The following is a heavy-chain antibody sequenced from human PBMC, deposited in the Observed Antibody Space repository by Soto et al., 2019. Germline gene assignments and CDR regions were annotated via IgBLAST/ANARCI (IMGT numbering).Heavy chain of an antibody. CDR3: ARLSGLRTGADY. J-gene: IGHJ4*02. V-gene: IGHV5-51*01. CDR2: IYPGDSDT. D-gene: IGHD7-27*01. Sequence: LXALVTIWYACAGYSCTSYWSGWVRQLPGKGLEWMGIIYPGDSDTRYSPSFQGQVTISADKSISTAYLQWSSLKASDTAMYYCARLSGLRTGADYWGQGTLVTVSS. CDR1: GYSCTSYW.